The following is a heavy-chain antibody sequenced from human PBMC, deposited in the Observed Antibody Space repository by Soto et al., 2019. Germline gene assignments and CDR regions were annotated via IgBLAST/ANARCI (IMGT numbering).Heavy chain of an antibody. CDR3: ARVAAYYGSGSYYGPRYYYYGMDV. D-gene: IGHD3-10*01. CDR1: GFTFSSYS. J-gene: IGHJ6*02. V-gene: IGHV3-21*01. Sequence: GGSLRLSCAASGFTFSSYSMNWVRQAPGKGLEWVSSISSSSSYIYYADSVKGRFTISRDNAKNSLYLQMNSLRAEDTAVYYCARVAAYYGSGSYYGPRYYYYGMDVWGQGTTVTVSS. CDR2: ISSSSSYI.